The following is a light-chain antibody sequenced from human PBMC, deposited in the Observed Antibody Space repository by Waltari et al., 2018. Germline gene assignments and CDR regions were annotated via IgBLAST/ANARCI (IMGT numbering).Light chain of an antibody. Sequence: SYVLTQPPSVSVAPGKTASITCGGNNIGGYSVHWYQHKPGQAPILVIHDDSGRHSGIPERLSGANSGNTATLTISRVEAGDEADYYCQVWGSNSDHRVFGGGTKLTVL. V-gene: IGLV3-21*04. J-gene: IGLJ3*02. CDR3: QVWGSNSDHRV. CDR1: NIGGYS. CDR2: DDS.